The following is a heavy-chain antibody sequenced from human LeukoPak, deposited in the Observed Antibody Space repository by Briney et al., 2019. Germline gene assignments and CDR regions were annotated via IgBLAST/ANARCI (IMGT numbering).Heavy chain of an antibody. CDR2: ISWNSGGM. CDR1: GFTFDDYA. Sequence: GGSLRLSCAASGFTFDDYAMHWVRQAPGKGLEWVSGISWNSGGMNYADSVKGRFTISRDNAKNSLFLQVSSLRTEDTALYYCAKGAYDSSGPDAFDIWGQGTMVTVSS. V-gene: IGHV3-9*01. D-gene: IGHD3-22*01. J-gene: IGHJ3*02. CDR3: AKGAYDSSGPDAFDI.